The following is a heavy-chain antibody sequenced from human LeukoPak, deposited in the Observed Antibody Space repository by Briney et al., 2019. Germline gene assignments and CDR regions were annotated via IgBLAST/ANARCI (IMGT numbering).Heavy chain of an antibody. J-gene: IGHJ6*03. CDR2: ISAYNGYT. Sequence: ASVKVSCKASGYTFTSYGISWVRRAPGQGLEWMGWISAYNGYTNYAQKLQGRVTMTTDTSTSTAYMELRSLRSDDTAVYYCARDSPINYCSGGSCQASYYYYYMDVWGKGTTVTVSS. CDR1: GYTFTSYG. CDR3: ARDSPINYCSGGSCQASYYYYYMDV. D-gene: IGHD2-15*01. V-gene: IGHV1-18*01.